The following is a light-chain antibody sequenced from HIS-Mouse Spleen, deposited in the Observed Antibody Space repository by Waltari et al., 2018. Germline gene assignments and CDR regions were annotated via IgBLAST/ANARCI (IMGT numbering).Light chain of an antibody. CDR2: EVS. J-gene: IGLJ1*01. V-gene: IGLV2-14*01. Sequence: QSALTQPASVSGSPGQSITISCTGPSSDVGGYTYVSWYQQHPGKAPKLMIYEVSNRPSGVSNRFSGSKSGNTASLTISGLQAEDEADYYCSSYTSSSTLVVFGTGTKVTVL. CDR3: SSYTSSSTLVV. CDR1: SSDVGGYTY.